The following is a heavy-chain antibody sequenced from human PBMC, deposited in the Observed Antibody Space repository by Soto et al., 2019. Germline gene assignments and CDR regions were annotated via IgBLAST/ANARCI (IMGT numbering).Heavy chain of an antibody. J-gene: IGHJ1*01. CDR3: ARVIVTGSVSFQH. CDR2: AGNSGGTT. CDR1: GFTFSNYA. D-gene: IGHD3-9*01. Sequence: EVQLLESGGGLVQPGGSLRLSCAASGFTFSNYAMNWVRQAPGKGLEWVSTAGNSGGTTYYADSVKGRFTISRDNSENTLWLQMNSLRAEDTAVYYCARVIVTGSVSFQHWGQGTLVTVSS. V-gene: IGHV3-23*01.